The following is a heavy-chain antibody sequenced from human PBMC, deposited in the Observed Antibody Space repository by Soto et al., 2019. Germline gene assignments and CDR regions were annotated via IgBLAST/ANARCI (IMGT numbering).Heavy chain of an antibody. CDR1: GYTFISYY. V-gene: IGHV1-46*01. CDR2: INPSGGST. D-gene: IGHD3-10*01. J-gene: IGHJ4*02. Sequence: GASVKVSCKASGYTFISYYMHWVRQAPGQGLEWMGIINPSGGSTSYAQKFQGRVTMTRDTSTSTVYMELSSLRSEDTAVYYCARENWAIVRGVNIPPTYFDSWGQGTLVTVSS. CDR3: ARENWAIVRGVNIPPTYFDS.